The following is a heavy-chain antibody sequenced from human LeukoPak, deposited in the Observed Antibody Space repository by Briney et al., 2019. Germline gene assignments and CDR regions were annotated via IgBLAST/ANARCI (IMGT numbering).Heavy chain of an antibody. CDR3: ARGTQAYCGGDCYSGFDY. V-gene: IGHV1-69*05. Sequence: GASVKVYCKASGGTFSSYAISWVRPAPGQGLGWMRGIIPIFGTASYAQKFQGRVTITTDESTSTAYMELSSLRSEDTAVYYCARGTQAYCGGDCYSGFDYWGQGTLVTVSS. CDR1: GGTFSSYA. J-gene: IGHJ4*02. D-gene: IGHD2-21*01. CDR2: IIPIFGTA.